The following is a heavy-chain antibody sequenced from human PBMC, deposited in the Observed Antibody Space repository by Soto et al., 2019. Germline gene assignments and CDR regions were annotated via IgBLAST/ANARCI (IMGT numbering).Heavy chain of an antibody. D-gene: IGHD2-15*01. J-gene: IGHJ6*02. CDR1: VYTFTSYG. V-gene: IGHV1-18*01. Sequence: ASVKVSCKASVYTFTSYGISWVRQAPGQGLEWMGWISAYNGNTNYAQKLQGRVTMTTDTSTSTAYMELRSLRSDDTAVYYCAREYIVEIYYYGMDVWGQGTTVTVSS. CDR2: ISAYNGNT. CDR3: AREYIVEIYYYGMDV.